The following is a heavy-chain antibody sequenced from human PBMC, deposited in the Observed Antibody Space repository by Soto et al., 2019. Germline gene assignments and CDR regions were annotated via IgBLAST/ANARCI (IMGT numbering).Heavy chain of an antibody. CDR1: GVTFSSYW. V-gene: IGHV3-7*01. J-gene: IGHJ5*02. CDR3: ARRYSSSWSGFDP. Sequence: VGSLRLSCAASGVTFSSYWMSWVRQAPGKGLEWVANIKQDGSEKYYVDSVKGRFTISRDNAKNSLYLQMNSLRVEDTAVYYCARRYSSSWSGFDPWGQGTLVTVSS. CDR2: IKQDGSEK. D-gene: IGHD6-13*01.